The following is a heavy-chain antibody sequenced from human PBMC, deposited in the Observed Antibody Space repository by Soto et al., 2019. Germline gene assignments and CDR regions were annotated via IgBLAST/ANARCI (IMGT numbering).Heavy chain of an antibody. CDR2: INAGNGNT. CDR1: GYTFTSYA. CDR3: ARDRYYGSGMYGPVGWFDP. J-gene: IGHJ5*02. Sequence: GASVKVSCKASGYTFTSYAMHWVRQAPGQRLEWMGWINAGNGNTKYSQKFQGRVTITRDTSASTAYMELSSLRSEDTAVYYCARDRYYGSGMYGPVGWFDPWGQGTLVTVSS. D-gene: IGHD3-10*01. V-gene: IGHV1-3*01.